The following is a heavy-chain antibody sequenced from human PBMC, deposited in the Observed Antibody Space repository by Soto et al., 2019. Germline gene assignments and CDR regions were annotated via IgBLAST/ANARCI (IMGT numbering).Heavy chain of an antibody. CDR2: ITSDTKTI. J-gene: IGHJ4*02. CDR3: ARSVEGHFDY. CDR1: GFRFSIYS. D-gene: IGHD6-19*01. Sequence: EVQLVESGGNLVQPGGSLRLSCAASGFRFSIYSMNWIRQAPGKGLEWTAYITSDTKTIRYADSVRGRFTISRDNDKNSVYLHMNSLRDEDTAMYYCARSVEGHFDYWGQGTVVTVSA. V-gene: IGHV3-48*02.